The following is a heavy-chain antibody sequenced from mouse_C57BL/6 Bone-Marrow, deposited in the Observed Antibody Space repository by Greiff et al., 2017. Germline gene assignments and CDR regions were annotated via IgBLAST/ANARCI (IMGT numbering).Heavy chain of an antibody. Sequence: EVKLQASGGGLVKPGGSLKLSCAASGFTFSSYAMSWVRQTPEQRLEWVATISDGGSYTYYPDNVKGRFTISRDNAKNNLYLQMSHLKSEDTAMYYCARDGNFYWYIDVWGTGTTVTVSS. CDR3: ARDGNFYWYIDV. D-gene: IGHD2-1*01. CDR2: ISDGGSYT. J-gene: IGHJ1*03. V-gene: IGHV5-4*01. CDR1: GFTFSSYA.